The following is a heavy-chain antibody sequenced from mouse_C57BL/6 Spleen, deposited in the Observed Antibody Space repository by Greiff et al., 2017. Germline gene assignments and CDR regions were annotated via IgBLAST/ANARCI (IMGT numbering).Heavy chain of an antibody. CDR2: IDPSDSDT. V-gene: IGHV1-52*01. Sequence: QVQLQQPGAELVRPGSSVKLYCKASGYTFTSYWMHWVKQRPIQGLEWIGNIDPSDSDTHYNQQFKDKATLSVDKSSSTDYMQISSLTSEDSAVYYCARTGTGYFDYWGQGTTLTVSS. CDR3: ARTGTGYFDY. J-gene: IGHJ2*01. D-gene: IGHD4-1*01. CDR1: GYTFTSYW.